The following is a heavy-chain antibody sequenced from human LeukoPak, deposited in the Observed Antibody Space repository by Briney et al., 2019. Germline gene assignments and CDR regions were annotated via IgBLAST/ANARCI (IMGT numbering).Heavy chain of an antibody. V-gene: IGHV4-61*02. Sequence: SQTLSLTCTVSGGSISSGSYYWSWIRQPAGKGLEWIGRIYTSGSTNYNPSLKSRVTISVDTSKNQFSLKLSSVTAADTAVYYCARELISNSGSYLFDPWGQGTLVTVSS. CDR2: IYTSGST. D-gene: IGHD1-26*01. J-gene: IGHJ5*02. CDR3: ARELISNSGSYLFDP. CDR1: GGSISSGSYY.